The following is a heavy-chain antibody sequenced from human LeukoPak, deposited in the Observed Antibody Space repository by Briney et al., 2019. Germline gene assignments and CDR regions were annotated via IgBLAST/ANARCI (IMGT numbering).Heavy chain of an antibody. J-gene: IGHJ4*02. CDR2: IYFTGTA. CDR3: ARKDGDY. Sequence: SETLSLTCTVSGTSLSPFHWTWFRQPAGQRLEWIGLIYFTGTATLNPSLRGRVAMSVDLAKNQLFLKLASMTAADTAMYYCARKDGDYWGQGTLVSVSS. CDR1: GTSLSPFH. V-gene: IGHV4-4*07.